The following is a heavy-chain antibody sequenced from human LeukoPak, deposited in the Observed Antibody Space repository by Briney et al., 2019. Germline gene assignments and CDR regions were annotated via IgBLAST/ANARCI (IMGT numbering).Heavy chain of an antibody. CDR1: GGSISSSSYY. V-gene: IGHV4-39*01. J-gene: IGHJ4*02. CDR3: ARAFKYSSGDY. CDR2: IYYSGST. D-gene: IGHD6-25*01. Sequence: SETLSLTCTVSGGSISSSSYYWGWIRQPPGNGLEWIGSIYYSGSTYYNPSLKSRVTISVDTSKNQFSLKLSSVTAADTAVYYCARAFKYSSGDYWGQGTLVTVSS.